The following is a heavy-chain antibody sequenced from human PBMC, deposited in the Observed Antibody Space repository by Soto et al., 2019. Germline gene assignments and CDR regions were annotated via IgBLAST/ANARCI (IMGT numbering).Heavy chain of an antibody. D-gene: IGHD3-3*01. Sequence: EVQLLESGGGLAQPGGSLRLSCEVSGHTFRKYVMTWVRQAPGKGLEWVSSLSSTGGSTYYADSVKGRFTVSRDHSKNPLFLQMKSLRAEDTAIYFCSKDQGFLEWRPLGGLEVWGPGTLVSVSS. CDR2: LSSTGGST. J-gene: IGHJ4*01. V-gene: IGHV3-23*01. CDR3: SKDQGFLEWRPLGGLEV. CDR1: GHTFRKYV.